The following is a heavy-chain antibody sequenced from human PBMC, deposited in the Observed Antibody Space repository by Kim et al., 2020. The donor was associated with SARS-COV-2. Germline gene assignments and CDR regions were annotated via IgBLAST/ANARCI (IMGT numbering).Heavy chain of an antibody. CDR2: ISGSGGSS. CDR1: GFIFSSYV. V-gene: IGHV3-23*01. J-gene: IGHJ5*01. D-gene: IGHD6-6*01. CDR3: AKDLVAGRPGWFDS. Sequence: GGSLRLSCAASGFIFSSYVMNWVRQAPGKGLEWVSAISGSGGSSYYADSVKGRFTISRDNSKNTLALQMSGLRADDTAVYYCAKDLVAGRPGWFDSWGQGTLVIVSS.